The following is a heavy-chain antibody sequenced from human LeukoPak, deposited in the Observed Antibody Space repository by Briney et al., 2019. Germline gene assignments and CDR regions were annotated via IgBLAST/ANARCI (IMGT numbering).Heavy chain of an antibody. CDR3: AKGPIYGSGSDFDY. V-gene: IGHV3-23*01. Sequence: GGSLRLSCAASGFTFSSYAMSWVRQAPGKGLEWVSAISGSGGSTYYVDSVKGRFTISRDNSKNTLYLQMNSLRAEDTAVYYCAKGPIYGSGSDFDYWGQGTLVTVSS. D-gene: IGHD3-10*01. CDR1: GFTFSSYA. CDR2: ISGSGGST. J-gene: IGHJ4*02.